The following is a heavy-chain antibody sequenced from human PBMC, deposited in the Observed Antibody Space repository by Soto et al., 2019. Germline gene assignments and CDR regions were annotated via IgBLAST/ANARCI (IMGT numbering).Heavy chain of an antibody. CDR3: AKDLRPTRIRFLEWLPPSYFDY. Sequence: EVQLLESGGGLVQPGGSLRLSCAASGFTFSSYAMSWVRQAPGKGLEWVSAISGSGGSTYYADSVKGRFTISRDNSKNTLYLQMNSLRAEDTAVYYCAKDLRPTRIRFLEWLPPSYFDYWGQGTLVTVSS. J-gene: IGHJ4*02. D-gene: IGHD3-3*01. CDR2: ISGSGGST. V-gene: IGHV3-23*01. CDR1: GFTFSSYA.